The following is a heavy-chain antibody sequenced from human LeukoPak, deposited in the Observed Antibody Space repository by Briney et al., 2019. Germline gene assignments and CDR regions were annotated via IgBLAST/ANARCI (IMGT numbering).Heavy chain of an antibody. V-gene: IGHV1-18*01. D-gene: IGHD5-12*01. Sequence: ASVKVSCKASGYTFSSYGIAWVRQAPGQGLEWMGWISGYNGNTNYAQKLQGRVSMTTDTSTTTAYMELRSLTSDDTALYYCARSSLGAITAGPFDYWGQGTLVTVSS. CDR2: ISGYNGNT. CDR1: GYTFSSYG. CDR3: ARSSLGAITAGPFDY. J-gene: IGHJ4*02.